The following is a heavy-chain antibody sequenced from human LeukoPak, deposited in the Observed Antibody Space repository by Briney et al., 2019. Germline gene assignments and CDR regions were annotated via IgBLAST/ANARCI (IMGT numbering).Heavy chain of an antibody. Sequence: PGGSLRLSCAASGFTFSSYAMSWVRQAPGKGLEWVANIKQDGSEKYYVDSVKGRFTISRDNAKNSLYLQMNSLRAEDTAVYYCARLSGSYADYAFDIWGQGTMVTVSS. CDR1: GFTFSSYA. CDR2: IKQDGSEK. J-gene: IGHJ3*02. V-gene: IGHV3-7*01. D-gene: IGHD1-26*01. CDR3: ARLSGSYADYAFDI.